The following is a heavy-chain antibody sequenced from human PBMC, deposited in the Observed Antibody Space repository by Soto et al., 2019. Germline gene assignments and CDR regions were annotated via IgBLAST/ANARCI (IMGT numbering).Heavy chain of an antibody. CDR1: GGSISSSSYY. V-gene: IGHV4-39*01. CDR3: ARQCKGSVAGTSVYYYYYMDV. J-gene: IGHJ6*03. D-gene: IGHD6-19*01. Sequence: SETLSLTCTVSGGSISSSSYYWGWIRQPPGKGLEWIGSIYYSGSTYYNPSLKSRVTISVDTSKNQFSLKLSSVTAADTAVYYCARQCKGSVAGTSVYYYYYMDVWGKGTTVTVSS. CDR2: IYYSGST.